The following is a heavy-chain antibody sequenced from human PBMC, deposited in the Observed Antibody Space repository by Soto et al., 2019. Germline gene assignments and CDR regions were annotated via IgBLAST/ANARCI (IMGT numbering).Heavy chain of an antibody. Sequence: GGSRRLSGAACGFTLSTFCMTWERQAPGKGLEWVSRIKQDGRETYDVDTVKGRFSISRDNVKNSLVLQINSLRFDYTGVYYSAMNAISLDVRGQGTTVTVS. D-gene: IGHD1-1*01. V-gene: IGHV3-7*01. CDR1: GFTLSTFC. CDR3: AMNAISLDV. CDR2: IKQDGRET. J-gene: IGHJ6*02.